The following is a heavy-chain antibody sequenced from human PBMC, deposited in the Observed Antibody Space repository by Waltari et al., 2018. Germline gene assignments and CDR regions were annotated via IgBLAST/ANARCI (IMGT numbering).Heavy chain of an antibody. Sequence: QVQLQESGPGLVKSSETLSLTCTVSGVSVSGYFWNWIRQAPGKGPEWIGYIRQTGDTKQKPSLKSRVTMSVDTSRNDFSLRLSSVTAADTAVYYCALWESGWRAFRFWGQGTLGTVSS. D-gene: IGHD6-19*01. J-gene: IGHJ4*03. CDR1: GVSVSGYF. V-gene: IGHV4-59*08. CDR3: ALWESGWRAFRF. CDR2: IRQTGDT.